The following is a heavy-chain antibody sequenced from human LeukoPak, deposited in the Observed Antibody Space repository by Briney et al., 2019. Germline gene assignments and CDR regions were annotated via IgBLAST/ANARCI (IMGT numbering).Heavy chain of an antibody. J-gene: IGHJ4*02. D-gene: IGHD1-1*01. Sequence: SVKVSCKASGGTFSSYAISWVRQAPGQGLEWMGGIIPIFGTANYAQEFQGRVTITADESTSTAYMELSSLRSEDTAVYYCATDLDGTTGTYYFDYWGQGTLVTVSS. V-gene: IGHV1-69*01. CDR1: GGTFSSYA. CDR3: ATDLDGTTGTYYFDY. CDR2: IIPIFGTA.